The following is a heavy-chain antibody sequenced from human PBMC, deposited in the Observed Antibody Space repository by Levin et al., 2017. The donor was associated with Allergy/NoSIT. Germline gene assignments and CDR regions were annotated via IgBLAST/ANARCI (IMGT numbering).Heavy chain of an antibody. CDR1: GGSISSGDYH. D-gene: IGHD2-2*01. V-gene: IGHV4-30-4*01. J-gene: IGHJ5*02. Sequence: SETLSLTCTVSGGSISSGDYHWSWFRQPPGTGLEWIASIYFHGSTYYNPSLKSRVTISVDTSKNQFSLQATSVTAADTAMYYCARHIYCSSNICQWSGRFDPWGQGTLVTVSS. CDR3: ARHIYCSSNICQWSGRFDP. CDR2: IYFHGST.